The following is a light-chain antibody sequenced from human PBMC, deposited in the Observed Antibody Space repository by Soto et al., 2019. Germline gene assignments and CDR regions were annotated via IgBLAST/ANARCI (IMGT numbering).Light chain of an antibody. CDR2: DES. CDR3: QQSYRMPYT. V-gene: IGKV1-39*01. J-gene: IGKJ2*01. Sequence: MNQSPSSLAASLGDRVTITCRASQDIDIYLSWYQQKPGKVPKLLIYDESTLQSGVPSRFSGSGSGTDFTLTINNLQPEDVATYYCQQSYRMPYTFGQGTKVDIK. CDR1: QDIDIY.